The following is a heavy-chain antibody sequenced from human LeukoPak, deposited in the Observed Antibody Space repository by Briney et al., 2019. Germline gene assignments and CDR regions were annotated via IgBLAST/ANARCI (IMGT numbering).Heavy chain of an antibody. J-gene: IGHJ4*02. D-gene: IGHD3-16*02. V-gene: IGHV1-2*02. Sequence: ASVKVSCKASGYTFIGYCIHWVRQAPGQALEWMGWINPNSGGTNYAQKFQGRVTMTRDTSISTAYMELSRLRSDDTAVYYCARSGSGYYDYVWGSYRYPTDFDYWGQGTLVTVSS. CDR3: ARSGSGYYDYVWGSYRYPTDFDY. CDR2: INPNSGGT. CDR1: GYTFIGYC.